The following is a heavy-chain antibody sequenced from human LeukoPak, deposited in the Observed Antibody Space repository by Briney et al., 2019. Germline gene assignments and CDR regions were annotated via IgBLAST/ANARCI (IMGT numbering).Heavy chain of an antibody. V-gene: IGHV5-51*01. D-gene: IGHD1-26*01. J-gene: IGHJ4*02. CDR2: IYPGDSDT. CDR1: GYSFTTYW. CDR3: ARHQIVGATRSPFDY. Sequence: GDSLKISCKGSGYSFTTYWIGWVRQMPGKGLEWMGIIYPGDSDTRYSPSFQGQVTISADKSINTAYLQWNSLKASDTAMYYCARHQIVGATRSPFDYWGQGTLVTVSS.